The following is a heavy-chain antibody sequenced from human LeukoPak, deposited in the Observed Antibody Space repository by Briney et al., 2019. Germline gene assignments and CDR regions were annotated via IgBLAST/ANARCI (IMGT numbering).Heavy chain of an antibody. CDR1: GYIFTSYY. V-gene: IGHV1-46*01. CDR3: ARGPLSGSSGWYVNP. D-gene: IGHD6-19*01. CDR2: INPSGGST. Sequence: ASVKVSCKASGYIFTSYYMHWVRQAPGQGLEWMGIINPSGGSTSYAQKFQGRVTITRNTSISTAYMELSSLRSEDTAVYYCARGPLSGSSGWYVNPWGQGTLVTVSS. J-gene: IGHJ5*02.